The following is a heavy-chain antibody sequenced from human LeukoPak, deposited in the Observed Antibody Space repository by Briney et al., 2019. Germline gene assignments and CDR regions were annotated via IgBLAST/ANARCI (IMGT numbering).Heavy chain of an antibody. CDR1: GGTFSSYA. CDR3: ARANGYYGSGSYHFDY. D-gene: IGHD3-10*01. CDR2: IIPTFGTA. J-gene: IGHJ4*02. Sequence: SVKVSCKASGGTFSSYAISWVRQAPGQGLEWMGGIIPTFGTANYAQKFQGRVTITADESTSTAYMELSSLRSEDTAVYYCARANGYYGSGSYHFDYWGQGTLVTVSS. V-gene: IGHV1-69*13.